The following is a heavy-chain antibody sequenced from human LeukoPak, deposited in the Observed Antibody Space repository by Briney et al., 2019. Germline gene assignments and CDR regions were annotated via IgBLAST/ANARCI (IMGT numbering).Heavy chain of an antibody. CDR1: GFTFSSYA. J-gene: IGHJ6*03. V-gene: IGHV3-49*04. CDR3: TTTVVTTYYYYYMDV. Sequence: GGSLRLSCAASGFTFSSYAMSWVRQAPGEGLEWVGFIRSKAYGGTTEYAASVKGRFTISRDDSQSIAYRQMNSLKTEDTAVYYCTTTVVTTYYYYYMDVWGKGTTVTVSS. CDR2: IRSKAYGGTT. D-gene: IGHD4-23*01.